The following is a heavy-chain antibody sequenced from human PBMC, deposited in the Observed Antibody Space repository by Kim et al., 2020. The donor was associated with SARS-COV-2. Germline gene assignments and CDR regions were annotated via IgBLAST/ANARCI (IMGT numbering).Heavy chain of an antibody. CDR1: GFSVSKNY. V-gene: IGHV3-53*01. CDR3: VKGGLYGLDV. Sequence: GGSLRLSCEVSGFSVSKNYMSWVRQAPGKVLEWISVIYDGGSTFHADSVEGRFTIARDNSKNTLSLQMKRLRADDTAVYYCVKGGLYGLDVWGQGTTVAVSS. CDR2: IYDGGST. J-gene: IGHJ6*02.